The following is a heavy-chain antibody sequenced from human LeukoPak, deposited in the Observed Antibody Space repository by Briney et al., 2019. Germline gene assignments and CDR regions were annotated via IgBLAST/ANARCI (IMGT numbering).Heavy chain of an antibody. J-gene: IGHJ4*02. CDR3: ARGRYDYVWGSYRLYYFDY. Sequence: SETLSLTCTVSGGSISSGGYYWSWIRQHPGKGLEWIGYIYYSGSTYYNPSLKSRVTISVDTSKNQFSLKLSSVTAADTAVYYCARGRYDYVWGSYRLYYFDYWGQGTLVTVSS. CDR1: GGSISSGGYY. V-gene: IGHV4-31*03. CDR2: IYYSGST. D-gene: IGHD3-16*02.